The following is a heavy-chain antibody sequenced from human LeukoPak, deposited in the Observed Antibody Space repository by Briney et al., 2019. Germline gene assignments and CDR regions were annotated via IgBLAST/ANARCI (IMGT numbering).Heavy chain of an antibody. CDR3: ARVHRIAARSRYYFDY. CDR2: INHSGST. V-gene: IGHV4-34*01. D-gene: IGHD6-6*01. J-gene: IGHJ4*02. Sequence: SETLSLTCAVYGGXFSGYYCSWIRQPPGKGLKWIGEINHSGSTNYNPSLKSRVTISVDTSKNQFSLKLSSVTAADTAVYYCARVHRIAARSRYYFDYWGQGTLVTVSS. CDR1: GGXFSGYY.